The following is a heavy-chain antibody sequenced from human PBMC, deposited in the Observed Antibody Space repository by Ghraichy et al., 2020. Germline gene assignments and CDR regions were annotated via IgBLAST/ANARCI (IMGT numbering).Heavy chain of an antibody. Sequence: ASVKVSCKIAEHTFALQSRDSISYAAFRWLKKMGWINPNSGGTNYAQKFQGRVTMTRDTSISTAYMELSRLRSDDTAVYYCARSQDYGDYPSYWYFDLW. CDR1: EHTFALQS. CDR3: ARSQDYGDYPSYWYFDL. J-gene: IGHJ2*01. CDR2: INPNSGGT. V-gene: IGHV1-2*02. D-gene: IGHD4-17*01.